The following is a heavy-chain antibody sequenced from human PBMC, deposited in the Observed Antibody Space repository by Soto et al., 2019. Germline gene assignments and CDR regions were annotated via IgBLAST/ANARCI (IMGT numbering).Heavy chain of an antibody. Sequence: PSETLSLTCAVSGGSISSSNWWSWVRQPPGKGLEWIGEIYHSGSTNYNPSLKSRVTISVDKSKNQFSLKLSSVTAADTAVYYCASGSIAAAGSWFDPWGQGTLVTVSS. CDR1: GGSISSSNW. J-gene: IGHJ5*02. CDR2: IYHSGST. CDR3: ASGSIAAAGSWFDP. V-gene: IGHV4-4*02. D-gene: IGHD6-13*01.